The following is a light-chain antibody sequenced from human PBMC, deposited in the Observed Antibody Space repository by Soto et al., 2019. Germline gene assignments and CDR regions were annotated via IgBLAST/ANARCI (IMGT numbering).Light chain of an antibody. CDR3: SSYTSSSTKV. Sequence: QSALTQPASVSGSPGQSITISCTGTSSDVGGYNYVSWYQQHPGKAPKLMIYDVSNRPSGVSNRFSGSKSGNTASLTISGLQAEDEADYYCSSYTSSSTKVFGTGTQGHRP. CDR1: SSDVGGYNY. CDR2: DVS. V-gene: IGLV2-14*01. J-gene: IGLJ1*01.